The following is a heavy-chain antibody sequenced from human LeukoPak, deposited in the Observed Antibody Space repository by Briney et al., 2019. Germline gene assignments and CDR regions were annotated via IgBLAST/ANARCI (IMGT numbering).Heavy chain of an antibody. J-gene: IGHJ4*02. CDR2: IYYAGSL. D-gene: IGHD1-26*01. CDR1: GGSISNTLYY. Sequence: PSETLSLTCTVSGGSISNTLYYWAWIRQPPAKGLEWIGSIYYAGSLYSHPSLNSRATMSIHTSKIQFSMKLNSVTAAYTAVYYCARQYSGSSLSDYWGQGTLVTVSS. V-gene: IGHV4-39*01. CDR3: ARQYSGSSLSDY.